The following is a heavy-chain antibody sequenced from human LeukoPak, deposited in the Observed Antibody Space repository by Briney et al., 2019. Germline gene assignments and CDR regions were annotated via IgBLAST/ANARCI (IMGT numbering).Heavy chain of an antibody. Sequence: GGSLKLSCAASGFSFTSYAMSWVRQAPGKWLEWVSSISGSGDNTYYAASVKGRFTTPRDNSKNTLFLQMNSLRAEDTAVFYCAKRSGYTTGWFFDFWGQGTLVTVSS. J-gene: IGHJ4*02. V-gene: IGHV3-23*01. CDR1: GFSFTSYA. CDR3: AKRSGYTTGWFFDF. D-gene: IGHD6-19*01. CDR2: ISGSGDNT.